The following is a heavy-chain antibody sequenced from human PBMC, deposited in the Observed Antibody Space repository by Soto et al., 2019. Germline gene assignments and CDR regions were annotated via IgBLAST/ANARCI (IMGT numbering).Heavy chain of an antibody. J-gene: IGHJ4*02. CDR3: ASGGSTVTREFDY. D-gene: IGHD4-17*01. CDR1: GYTFTGFF. V-gene: IGHV1-2*04. Sequence: QVQLVQSGAEVKKPGASVKVSCKASGYTFTGFFIHWVRQAPGQGLEWMGWINPNRGDTEYAQNCQGWVSMTRDTSIATAYMELSRLRSDDTAVYYCASGGSTVTREFDYWGQGTLVSVSS. CDR2: INPNRGDT.